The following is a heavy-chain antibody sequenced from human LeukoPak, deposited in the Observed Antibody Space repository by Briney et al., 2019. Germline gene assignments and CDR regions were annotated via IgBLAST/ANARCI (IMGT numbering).Heavy chain of an antibody. CDR2: INPNSGVT. CDR3: AREAQLTNY. CDR1: GDTFTGYY. Sequence: GASVKVSCKASGDTFTGYYMHWVRQAPGQGLEWMGWINPNSGVTNYAQKFQGRVTMPRDTSISTAYRELSRLRSDDTAVYSCAREAQLTNYWGQGTLVTVSS. D-gene: IGHD2-2*01. J-gene: IGHJ4*02. V-gene: IGHV1-2*02.